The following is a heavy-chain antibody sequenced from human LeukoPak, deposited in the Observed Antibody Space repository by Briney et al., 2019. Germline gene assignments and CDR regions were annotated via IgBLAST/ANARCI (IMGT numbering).Heavy chain of an antibody. J-gene: IGHJ4*02. CDR2: INDSGST. Sequence: PSETLSLTCTVSGGSVSSGSHYWSWIRQPPGKRLEWIGYINDSGSTSYNPSLKSRVTISVDTSQNQSSLKLTSVTAADTAVYYCARAVVLYYFDYWGQGTLVTVSS. V-gene: IGHV4-61*01. CDR1: GGSVSSGSHY. CDR3: ARAVVLYYFDY. D-gene: IGHD3-22*01.